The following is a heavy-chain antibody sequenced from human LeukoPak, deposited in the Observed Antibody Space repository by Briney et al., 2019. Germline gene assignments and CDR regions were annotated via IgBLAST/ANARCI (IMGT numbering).Heavy chain of an antibody. Sequence: PSQTLSLTCTVSGGSISSGSYYWSWIRQPAGKGLEWIGRIYTSGSTNYNPSLKSRVTISVDTSKNQFSLKLSSVTAADTAVYYCARDHYDFWSGYPDYWGQGTLVTVSS. CDR3: ARDHYDFWSGYPDY. CDR1: GGSISSGSYY. CDR2: IYTSGST. V-gene: IGHV4-61*02. D-gene: IGHD3-3*01. J-gene: IGHJ4*02.